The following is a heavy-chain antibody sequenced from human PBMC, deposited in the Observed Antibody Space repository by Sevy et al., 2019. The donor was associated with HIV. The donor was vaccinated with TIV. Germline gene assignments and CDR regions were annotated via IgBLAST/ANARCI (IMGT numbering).Heavy chain of an antibody. CDR2: MWFDGSNT. J-gene: IGHJ4*02. Sequence: GGSLRLSCAASGFTFSTYGMHWVRQAPGKGLEWVAVMWFDGSNTYYADCVKGRFTISRDIAKNTLHLQMNSLRAEDTAVYYCARDLEFYDYGDYGPAFMPDYWGQGTLVTVSS. CDR1: GFTFSTYG. V-gene: IGHV3-33*01. CDR3: ARDLEFYDYGDYGPAFMPDY. D-gene: IGHD4-17*01.